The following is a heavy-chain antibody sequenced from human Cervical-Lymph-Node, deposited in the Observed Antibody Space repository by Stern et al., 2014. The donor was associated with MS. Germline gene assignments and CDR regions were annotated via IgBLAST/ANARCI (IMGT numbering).Heavy chain of an antibody. CDR2: ISTISTI. J-gene: IGHJ5*01. D-gene: IGHD1-1*01. CDR3: ARDDWVERLDS. Sequence: VQLVQSGGGLVQPGGSLRLSCAASGFPLSTYSMNWVRQATGKGLEWVSYISTISTIYYADSVKGRFTISRDNAKNSLYLQMNSLRAEDTAVYFCARDDWVERLDSWGQGTLVTVSS. V-gene: IGHV3-48*01. CDR1: GFPLSTYS.